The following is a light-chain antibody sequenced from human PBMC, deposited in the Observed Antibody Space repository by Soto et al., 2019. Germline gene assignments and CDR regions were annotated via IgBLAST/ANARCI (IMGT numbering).Light chain of an antibody. Sequence: EIVLTQSPGTLSLSPGERATLSCRASQSVSSNYLAWYQQKPGQAPRLLIYGASSRATGIPYRFSGSGSGTDFTLTISRLEPEDFAVYYCQQYVSSPFTFGRGTKVEIK. CDR3: QQYVSSPFT. CDR2: GAS. J-gene: IGKJ4*01. V-gene: IGKV3-20*01. CDR1: QSVSSNY.